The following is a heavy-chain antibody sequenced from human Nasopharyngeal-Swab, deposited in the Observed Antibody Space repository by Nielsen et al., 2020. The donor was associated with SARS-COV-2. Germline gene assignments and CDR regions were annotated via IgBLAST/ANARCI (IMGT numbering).Heavy chain of an antibody. Sequence: WIRQPPGKGLEWVAVISYDGSNKYYADSVKGRFTISRDNSKNTLYLQMNSLRAEDTAVYYCARDLKYYYGSGSYGSPLGWGQGTLVTVSS. CDR2: ISYDGSNK. J-gene: IGHJ4*02. V-gene: IGHV3-30-3*01. D-gene: IGHD3-10*01. CDR3: ARDLKYYYGSGSYGSPLG.